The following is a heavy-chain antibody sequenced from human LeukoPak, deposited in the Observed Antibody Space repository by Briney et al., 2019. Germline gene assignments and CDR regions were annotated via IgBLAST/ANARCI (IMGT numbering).Heavy chain of an antibody. J-gene: IGHJ6*02. CDR1: GGSLSRYY. Sequence: SETLSLTCRVTGGSLSRYYWSWMRPPPGRKLAWIGHIYYSGSTNNNSGRTNYSPSLKSRVTISVDRSKNQFSLQVSSVTAADTAVYYCARGSGRYYYYGIDVWGQGTTVTVSS. CDR3: ARGSGRYYYYGIDV. V-gene: IGHV4-59*01. CDR2: IYYSGST. D-gene: IGHD7-27*01.